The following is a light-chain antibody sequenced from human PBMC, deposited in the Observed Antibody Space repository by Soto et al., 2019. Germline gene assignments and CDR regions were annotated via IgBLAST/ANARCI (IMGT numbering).Light chain of an antibody. CDR2: DAS. J-gene: IGKJ5*01. CDR3: QQFNSYPQIT. CDR1: QGISSA. V-gene: IGKV1-13*02. Sequence: AIQLTQSPSSLSASVGDRVTITCRASQGISSALAWYQQKPGKAPKLLIYDASSLESGVPSRFSGSGSGTDFTLSISSQQPEDFATYYCQQFNSYPQITFGQGTRLEIK.